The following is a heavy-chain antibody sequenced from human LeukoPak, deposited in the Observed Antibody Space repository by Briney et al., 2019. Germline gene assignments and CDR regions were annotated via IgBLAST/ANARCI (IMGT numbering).Heavy chain of an antibody. Sequence: PGGSLRLSCAASGFTFSSYAMSWVRQAPGKGLEWVSTFSGSGGSTHYADSVKGRFTISRDNSKNTLYLQMNSLRAEDTAVYYCAKDIGSYYDYWGQGILVTVSS. CDR2: FSGSGGST. CDR1: GFTFSSYA. V-gene: IGHV3-23*01. CDR3: AKDIGSYYDY. J-gene: IGHJ4*02. D-gene: IGHD3-10*01.